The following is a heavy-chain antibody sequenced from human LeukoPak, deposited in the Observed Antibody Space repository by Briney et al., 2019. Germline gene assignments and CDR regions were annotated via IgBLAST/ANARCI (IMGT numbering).Heavy chain of an antibody. Sequence: GASVKVSCKASGGTFSSYAISWVRQAPGQGLEWMGWISAYNGNTNYAQKLQGRVTMTTDTSTSTAYMELRSLRSDDTAVYYCAREGWFGELFSLYFDYWGQGTLVTVSS. V-gene: IGHV1-18*01. D-gene: IGHD3-10*01. CDR2: ISAYNGNT. CDR1: GGTFSSYA. CDR3: AREGWFGELFSLYFDY. J-gene: IGHJ4*02.